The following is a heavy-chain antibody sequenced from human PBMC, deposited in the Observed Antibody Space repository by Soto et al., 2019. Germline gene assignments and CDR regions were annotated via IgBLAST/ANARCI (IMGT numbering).Heavy chain of an antibody. CDR3: ARDRSSSWYKYYYGMDV. D-gene: IGHD6-13*01. CDR1: GFTFSSYW. J-gene: IGHJ6*02. V-gene: IGHV3-7*01. Sequence: GGSLILSCAASGFTFSSYWMSWVRQAPGKGLEWVANIKQDGSEKYYVDSVKGRFTISRDNAKNSLYLQMNSLRAEDTAVYYCARDRSSSWYKYYYGMDVWGQGTTVTVSS. CDR2: IKQDGSEK.